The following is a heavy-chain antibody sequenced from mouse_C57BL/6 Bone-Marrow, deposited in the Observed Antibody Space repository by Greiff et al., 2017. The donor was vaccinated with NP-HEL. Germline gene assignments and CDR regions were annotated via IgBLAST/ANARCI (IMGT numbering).Heavy chain of an antibody. CDR2: IDPSDSYT. J-gene: IGHJ2*01. CDR3: ARGTQATLFGY. V-gene: IGHV1-50*01. Sequence: KESCKASGYTFTSYWMQWVKQRPGQGLEWIGEIDPSDSYTNYNQKFKGKATLTVDTSSSTAYMQLSSLTSEDSAVYYCARGTQATLFGYWGQGTTLTVSS. D-gene: IGHD3-2*02. CDR1: GYTFTSYW.